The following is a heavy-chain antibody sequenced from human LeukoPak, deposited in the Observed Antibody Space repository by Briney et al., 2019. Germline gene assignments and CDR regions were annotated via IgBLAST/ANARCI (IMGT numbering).Heavy chain of an antibody. Sequence: ASVKVSCKASGGSFTNYAVSWLRQAPGHGLEWMGAIVPMFTTSDYAQKFRDRVTITTDESTSTAYMELSSLRSEDTAVYYCAREVGTVTTGDYFDYWGQGTLVTVSS. J-gene: IGHJ4*02. CDR2: IVPMFTTS. V-gene: IGHV1-69*05. CDR3: AREVGTVTTGDYFDY. D-gene: IGHD4-17*01. CDR1: GGSFTNYA.